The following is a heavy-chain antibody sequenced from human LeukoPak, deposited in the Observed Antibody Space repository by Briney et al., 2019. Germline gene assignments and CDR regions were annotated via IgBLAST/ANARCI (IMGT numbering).Heavy chain of an antibody. D-gene: IGHD1-26*01. Sequence: ASVKVSCKASGYTFTSYGISWVRQAPGRGLEWMGWISAYNGNTNYAQKLQGRVTMTTDTSTSTAYMELRSLRSDDTAVYYCARGLVGATTALFSWFDPWGQGTLVTVSS. CDR1: GYTFTSYG. CDR3: ARGLVGATTALFSWFDP. V-gene: IGHV1-18*01. J-gene: IGHJ5*02. CDR2: ISAYNGNT.